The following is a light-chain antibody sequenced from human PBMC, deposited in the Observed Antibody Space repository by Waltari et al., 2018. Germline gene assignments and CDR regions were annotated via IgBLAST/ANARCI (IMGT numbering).Light chain of an antibody. V-gene: IGKV1-33*01. CDR3: QRYDNLPMFA. CDR2: DAS. Sequence: IQLTQSPSSLSSSVGNIITIACRASQDITNYLNRYQQKPGKAPKLLIHDASKLESGVPSRFSGSQSGTYFTLTITSLQPEDIATYYCQRYDNLPMFAFGPGTKVDIK. CDR1: QDITNY. J-gene: IGKJ3*01.